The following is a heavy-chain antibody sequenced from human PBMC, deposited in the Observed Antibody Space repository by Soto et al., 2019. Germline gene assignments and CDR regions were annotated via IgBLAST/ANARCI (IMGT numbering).Heavy chain of an antibody. CDR1: GFTFSSYA. Sequence: GGSLRLSCAASGFTFSSYAMHWVRQAPGKGLKWVAVISYDGSNKYYADSVKGRFTISRDNSKNTLYLQMNSLRAEDTAVYYCARDRPPRYFSSTSCQTPGVMAVWGQGTTVTGSS. D-gene: IGHD2-2*01. V-gene: IGHV3-30-3*01. CDR2: ISYDGSNK. CDR3: ARDRPPRYFSSTSCQTPGVMAV. J-gene: IGHJ6*02.